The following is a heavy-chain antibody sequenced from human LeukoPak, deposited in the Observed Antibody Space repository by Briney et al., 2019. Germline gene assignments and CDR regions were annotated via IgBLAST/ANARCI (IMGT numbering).Heavy chain of an antibody. V-gene: IGHV3-23*01. CDR1: GFTFGSYA. J-gene: IGHJ4*02. CDR2: ITVSGGNT. CDR3: ARDLLGGYLFDY. D-gene: IGHD3-22*01. Sequence: GGSLRLSCAVSGFTFGSYAMSWVRQATGKGLEWVSVITVSGGNTYYADSVKGRFTISRDNSKNTPYLQMNSLRAEDTAVYYCARDLLGGYLFDYWGQGTLVTVSS.